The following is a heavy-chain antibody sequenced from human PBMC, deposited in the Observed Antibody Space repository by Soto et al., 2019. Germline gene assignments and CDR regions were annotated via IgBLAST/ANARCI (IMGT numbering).Heavy chain of an antibody. D-gene: IGHD5-12*01. V-gene: IGHV4-38-2*02. CDR2: IYHSGST. CDR1: GYSISSGYY. CDR3: AREIIVATPYFDY. J-gene: IGHJ4*02. Sequence: PSETRSLTCAVSGYSISSGYYWGWIRQPPGKGLEWIGSIYHSGSTYYNPSLKSRVTISVDTSKNQFSLKLSSVTAADTAVYYCAREIIVATPYFDYWGQGTLVTVSS.